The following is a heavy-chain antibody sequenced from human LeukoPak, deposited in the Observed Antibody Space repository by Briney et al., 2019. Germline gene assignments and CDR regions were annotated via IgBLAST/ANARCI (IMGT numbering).Heavy chain of an antibody. J-gene: IGHJ4*02. CDR2: ISSNGIST. D-gene: IGHD3-3*01. CDR1: GFTFSSYA. CDR3: AKVPSRTTIFTQGFDY. V-gene: IGHV3-64D*09. Sequence: AGGSLRLSCSASGFTFSSYAMHWVRQAPGKGLEYVSAISSNGISTYYADLMKGRFTISRDNSKNTLYLQMSSLGSEDTAVYYCAKVPSRTTIFTQGFDYWGQGTLVTVSS.